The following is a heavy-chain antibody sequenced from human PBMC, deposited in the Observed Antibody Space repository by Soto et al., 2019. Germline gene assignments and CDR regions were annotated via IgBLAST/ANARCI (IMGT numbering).Heavy chain of an antibody. CDR1: GFPISNYA. V-gene: IGHV3-30-3*02. J-gene: IGHJ3*02. CDR2: ILDDGSKK. D-gene: IGHD7-27*01. CDR3: AKLGIHDAFDI. Sequence: GGSMRVSCAASGFPISNYARHWVRKAPGKGLEWVTVILDDGSKKYYADSVKGRFTISRDSSKNTLYLQMNTLRAEDTALYYCAKLGIHDAFDIWGQGTMVTVSS.